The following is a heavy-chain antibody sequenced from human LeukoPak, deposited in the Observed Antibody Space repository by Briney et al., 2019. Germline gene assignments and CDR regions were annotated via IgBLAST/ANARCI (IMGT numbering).Heavy chain of an antibody. Sequence: GGPLRLSCAASGFTFSNYAMNWVRQAPGKGLEWVSAISAGGGSTYYGGGISTYYADSVKGRFTISRDKSKNTLYLQMNSLSAEDTAIYYCARDGSVSRRSTTDWYFDLWGRGTLVTVSS. CDR2: ISAGGGSTYYGGGIST. V-gene: IGHV3-23*01. J-gene: IGHJ2*01. CDR3: ARDGSVSRRSTTDWYFDL. D-gene: IGHD2/OR15-2a*01. CDR1: GFTFSNYA.